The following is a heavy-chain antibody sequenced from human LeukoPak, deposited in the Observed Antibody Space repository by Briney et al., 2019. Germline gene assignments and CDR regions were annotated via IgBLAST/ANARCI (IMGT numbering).Heavy chain of an antibody. CDR1: GGSFSGYY. CDR2: INHSGST. CDR3: ARGRVVVAATTLNWFDP. D-gene: IGHD2-15*01. Sequence: SETLSLTCAVYGGSFSGYYWSWIRQPPGKGLEWIGEINHSGSTNYNPSLKSRVTISVDTSKNQFSLKLSSVTAADTAVYYCARGRVVVAATTLNWFDPWGQGTLVTVYS. J-gene: IGHJ5*02. V-gene: IGHV4-34*01.